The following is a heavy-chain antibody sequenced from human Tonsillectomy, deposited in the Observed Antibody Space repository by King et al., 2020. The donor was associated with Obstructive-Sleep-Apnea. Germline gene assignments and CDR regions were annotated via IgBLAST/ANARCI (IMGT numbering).Heavy chain of an antibody. J-gene: IGHJ4*02. D-gene: IGHD3-10*01. Sequence: VQLVESGGGLVKPGGSLRLSCTASVFRFSHYTASWVRQAPGKGLEWVSSISTSSSYINHADSVKGRFAISRDNAKNSLFLQMNSLRAEDTAVYFCTVGLGSGVIPTNYWGQGTLVTVSS. CDR1: VFRFSHYT. CDR2: ISTSSSYI. V-gene: IGHV3-21*06. CDR3: TVGLGSGVIPTNY.